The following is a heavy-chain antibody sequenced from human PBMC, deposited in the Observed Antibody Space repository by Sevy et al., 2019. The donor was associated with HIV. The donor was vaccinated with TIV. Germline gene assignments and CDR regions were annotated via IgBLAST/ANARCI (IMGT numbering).Heavy chain of an antibody. CDR2: ISGSSTTI. J-gene: IGHJ5*02. D-gene: IGHD6-13*01. V-gene: IGHV3-48*01. CDR3: ARSLAAAENWFDP. CDR1: GFTFREYS. Sequence: GGSLRLSCVGSGFTFREYSMNRVRQAPRKGLEWVSYISGSSTTIEHADSVKGRFSISRDNADNSVFLQMNRLRVEDTAVYYCARSLAAAENWFDPWGQGTLVTVSS.